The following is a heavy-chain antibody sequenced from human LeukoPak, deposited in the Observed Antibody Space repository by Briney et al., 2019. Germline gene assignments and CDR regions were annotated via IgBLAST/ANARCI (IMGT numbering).Heavy chain of an antibody. J-gene: IGHJ4*02. CDR3: VSFYETY. Sequence: GGSLRLSCAASGNYLMHWVRQAPGKGLVWVSHINSDGSWTTYVDSVKGRFTISKDNAKNMVYLQMNNLRAEDTAVYYCVSFYETYWGRGTLVTVPS. CDR1: GNYL. V-gene: IGHV3-74*01. CDR2: INSDGSWT. D-gene: IGHD2-2*01.